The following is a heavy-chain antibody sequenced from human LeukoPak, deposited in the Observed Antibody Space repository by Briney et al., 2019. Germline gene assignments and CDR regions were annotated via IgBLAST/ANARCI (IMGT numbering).Heavy chain of an antibody. V-gene: IGHV6-1*01. CDR2: TYYRSKWYN. CDR1: GDSVSRNSTA. J-gene: IGHJ3*02. Sequence: SQTLSLTCALSGDSVSRNSTAWSWIRQSPSRGLEWLGRTYYRSKWYNDYAVSVQSRITINPDTSKNQFSLQLNSVTPEDTAVYYCARENSGLPIWGQGTMVTVSS. D-gene: IGHD1-26*01. CDR3: ARENSGLPI.